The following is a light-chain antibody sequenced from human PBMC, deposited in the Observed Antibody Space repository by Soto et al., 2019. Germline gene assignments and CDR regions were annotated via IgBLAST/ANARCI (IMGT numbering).Light chain of an antibody. CDR1: NIGSKS. CDR3: QVWDNSSGLYV. CDR2: DDS. J-gene: IGLJ1*01. V-gene: IGLV3-21*02. Sequence: SYELTQPHSVSVATGQTGPRITCAGDNIGSKSVHWYQQKPGQAPVLVVYDDSDRPSGIPERFSGSNSGNTATLTISRVEDGDEADYYCQVWDNSSGLYVFGSGTKXTV.